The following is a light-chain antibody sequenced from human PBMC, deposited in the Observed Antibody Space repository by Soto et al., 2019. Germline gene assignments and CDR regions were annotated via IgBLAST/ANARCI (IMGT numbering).Light chain of an antibody. CDR2: AAS. J-gene: IGKJ1*01. CDR1: QSISNY. V-gene: IGKV1-39*01. CDR3: QQSFTTLGT. Sequence: DIQMSQSPSSLSASVGDRVTIACRASQSISNYVNWFQQKPGKAPKLLIYAASSLQTDFPSRFSGSGSGTDFALTISGLHPEDFATYYCQQSFTTLGTFGQGTKIEVK.